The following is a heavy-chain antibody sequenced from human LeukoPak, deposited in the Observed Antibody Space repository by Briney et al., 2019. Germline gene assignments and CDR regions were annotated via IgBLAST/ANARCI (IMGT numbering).Heavy chain of an antibody. D-gene: IGHD3-16*02. V-gene: IGHV3-7*01. Sequence: GGSLRLSCAASGFTFSSYWMSWVRQAPGKGLEWVANIKQDGSEKYYVDSVKGRFTISRGNAKNSLYLQMNSLRAEDTAVYYCARDGRSRGLSHVNFDYWGQGILVTVSS. CDR2: IKQDGSEK. CDR1: GFTFSSYW. CDR3: ARDGRSRGLSHVNFDY. J-gene: IGHJ4*02.